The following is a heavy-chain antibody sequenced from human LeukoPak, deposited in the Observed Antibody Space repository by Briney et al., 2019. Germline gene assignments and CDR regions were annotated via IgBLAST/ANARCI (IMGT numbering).Heavy chain of an antibody. D-gene: IGHD2-8*02. Sequence: KTSETLSLTCTVSGGSISTYYWSWIRQPPGKGLEWIGFIYNRGSTNYNPSLKSRVTISVDTSKNQFSLKLSSVTATDTAAYFCARYWQRDDYYFDYWGQGALVTVSS. CDR2: IYNRGST. V-gene: IGHV4-4*09. CDR1: GGSISTYY. CDR3: ARYWQRDDYYFDY. J-gene: IGHJ4*02.